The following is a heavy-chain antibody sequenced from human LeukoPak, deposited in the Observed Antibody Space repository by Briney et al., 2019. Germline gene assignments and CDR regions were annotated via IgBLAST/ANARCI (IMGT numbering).Heavy chain of an antibody. V-gene: IGHV5-51*01. CDR3: ARHWSSAWFGY. CDR2: INPANSDI. CDR1: GYSFTNYW. D-gene: IGHD6-25*01. J-gene: IGHJ4*02. Sequence: GESLKISCRGSGYSFTNYWIAGVRQMPGKGLEWLGNINPANSDITYSPSFQGQVTISADKSISTAYLQWSSLKASGTAMYYCARHWSSAWFGYWGQGTLVTVSS.